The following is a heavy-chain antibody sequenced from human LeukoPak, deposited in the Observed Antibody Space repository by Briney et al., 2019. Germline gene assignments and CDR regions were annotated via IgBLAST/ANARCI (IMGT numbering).Heavy chain of an antibody. CDR1: GFTFSDHL. D-gene: IGHD6-19*01. CDR3: SRDGSSSDWSALDI. CDR2: IRKKDKGYTT. V-gene: IGHV3-72*01. Sequence: PGGSLRLSCAASGFTFSDHLMDWVRQAPGKGLEWIGRIRKKDKGYTTEYAASVKGRFTISRDDSKNSLYLQMNSLKTEDTAVYYCSRDGSSSDWSALDIWGQGTMVTVSS. J-gene: IGHJ3*02.